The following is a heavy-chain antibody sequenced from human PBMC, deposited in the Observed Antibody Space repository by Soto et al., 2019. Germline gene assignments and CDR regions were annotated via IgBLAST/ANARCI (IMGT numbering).Heavy chain of an antibody. Sequence: SETLSLTCTVSGGSISSGGYYWSWIRQHPGKGLEWIGYIYYSGSTYYNPSLKSRVTISVDTSKNQFSLKLSSVTAAGPAVYYCARAGRIKSRAGTTVGNWFDPWGQGPLVTVSS. CDR1: GGSISSGGYY. D-gene: IGHD1-7*01. CDR2: IYYSGST. CDR3: ARAGRIKSRAGTTVGNWFDP. V-gene: IGHV4-31*03. J-gene: IGHJ5*02.